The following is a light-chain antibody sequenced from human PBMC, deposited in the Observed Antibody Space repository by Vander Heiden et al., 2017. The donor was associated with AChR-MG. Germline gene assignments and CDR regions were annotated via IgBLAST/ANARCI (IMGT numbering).Light chain of an antibody. Sequence: SYDLTQPPSVSVSPGQTASFSCSGDKLGNKYTSWYQQKPGQSPVLVIYQHNKRPSGIPERFAGSTSGNTDTLTISGTQAMDEGDYYCQAWDSSTVVFGGGTKLTVL. CDR2: QHN. J-gene: IGLJ2*01. CDR3: QAWDSSTVV. CDR1: KLGNKY. V-gene: IGLV3-1*01.